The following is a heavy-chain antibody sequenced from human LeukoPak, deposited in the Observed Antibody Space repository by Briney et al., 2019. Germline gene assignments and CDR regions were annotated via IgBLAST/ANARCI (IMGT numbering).Heavy chain of an antibody. J-gene: IGHJ5*02. CDR2: INPNSGGT. CDR1: GYTFTSYD. D-gene: IGHD2-2*01. Sequence: ASVKVSCKASGYTFTSYDINWVRQAPGQGLEWMGWINPNSGGTNYAQKFQGRVTMTRDTSISTAYMELSRLRSDDTAVYYCARAPLYQLPEMNWFDPWGQGTLVTVSS. V-gene: IGHV1-2*02. CDR3: ARAPLYQLPEMNWFDP.